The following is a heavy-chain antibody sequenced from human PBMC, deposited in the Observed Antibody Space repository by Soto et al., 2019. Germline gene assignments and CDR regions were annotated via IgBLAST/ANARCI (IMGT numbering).Heavy chain of an antibody. J-gene: IGHJ4*02. CDR3: ARRRGSRHYVDY. Sequence: QVQLQESGPGLVKPSETLSLTCTVSGGSISSYYWSWIRQPPGKGLEWIGYIYYSGSTTYNPSLQSRVTISVDTSKNQFSLKLSSVTAADTAVYYCARRRGSRHYVDYWGQGTLVTVSS. D-gene: IGHD3-16*01. CDR2: IYYSGST. CDR1: GGSISSYY. V-gene: IGHV4-59*01.